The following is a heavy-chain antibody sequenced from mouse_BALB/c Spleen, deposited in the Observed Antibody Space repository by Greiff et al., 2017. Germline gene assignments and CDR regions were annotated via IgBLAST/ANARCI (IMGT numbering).Heavy chain of an antibody. D-gene: IGHD4-1*01. Sequence: VQLQQSGTVLARPGASVKMSCKASGYSFTSYWMHWVKQRPGQGLEWIGAIYPGNSDTSYNQKFKGKAKLTAVTSASTAYMELSSLTNEDSAVYYCTWDNWDGFAYWGQGTLVTVSA. CDR3: TWDNWDGFAY. CDR2: IYPGNSDT. CDR1: GYSFTSYW. J-gene: IGHJ3*01. V-gene: IGHV1-5*01.